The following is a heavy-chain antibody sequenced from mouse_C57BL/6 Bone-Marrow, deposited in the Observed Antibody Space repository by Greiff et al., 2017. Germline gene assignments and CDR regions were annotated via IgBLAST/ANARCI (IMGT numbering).Heavy chain of an antibody. CDR1: GFTFSSYG. CDR2: ISSGGSYT. CDR3: ASLYGSSYYAMDY. J-gene: IGHJ4*01. V-gene: IGHV5-6*01. D-gene: IGHD1-1*01. Sequence: DVQLVESGGDLVKPGGSLKLSCAASGFTFSSYGMSWVRQTPDKRLEWVATISSGGSYTYYPDSVKGRFTISRDNAKNTLYLQMSSLKSEDTAMYYCASLYGSSYYAMDYWGQGTSVTVSS.